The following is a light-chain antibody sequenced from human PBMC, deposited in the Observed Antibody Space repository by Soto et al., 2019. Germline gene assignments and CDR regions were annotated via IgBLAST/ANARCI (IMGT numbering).Light chain of an antibody. J-gene: IGKJ5*01. Sequence: EMVMTQSPGTLSVSPGERATLSCRASQSVRSLLAWYQQKPGQAPRLLIHRASTRAAGLPDRFSGSGSETDFTLTISSLQSEDFAVYYCQQYNKWPITFGQGTRLEIK. CDR1: QSVRSL. CDR2: RAS. V-gene: IGKV3-15*01. CDR3: QQYNKWPIT.